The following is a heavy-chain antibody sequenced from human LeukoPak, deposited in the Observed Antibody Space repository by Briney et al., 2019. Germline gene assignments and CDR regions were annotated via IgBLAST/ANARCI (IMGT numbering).Heavy chain of an antibody. CDR1: GGSISNYY. CDR3: ARHDSSGYNFLDY. V-gene: IGHV4-59*08. Sequence: SETLSLTCTVSGGSISNYYWSWIRQPPGKALEYIGYIFSSGSSHYNPSLKSRVTMSVGTSKNQLSLKLSSVTAADTAVYYCARHDSSGYNFLDYWGQGTLVTVSS. J-gene: IGHJ4*02. CDR2: IFSSGSS. D-gene: IGHD5-24*01.